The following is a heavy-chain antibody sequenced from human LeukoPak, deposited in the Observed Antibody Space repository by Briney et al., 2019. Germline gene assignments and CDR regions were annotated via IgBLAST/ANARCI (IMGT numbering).Heavy chain of an antibody. V-gene: IGHV3-11*01. J-gene: IGHJ6*02. Sequence: PGGSLRLSCAASGFTVSDYYMSLIRQAPGKGLEWVSYISSSGSTIYYADSVKGRFTTSRDNAKNSLYLQMNSLRAEDTAVYYCARSGYCSSTSCPYGMDVWGQGTTVTVSS. CDR1: GFTVSDYY. D-gene: IGHD2-2*01. CDR3: ARSGYCSSTSCPYGMDV. CDR2: ISSSGSTI.